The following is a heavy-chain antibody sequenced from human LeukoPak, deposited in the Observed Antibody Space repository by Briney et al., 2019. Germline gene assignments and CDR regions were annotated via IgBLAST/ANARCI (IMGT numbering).Heavy chain of an antibody. CDR3: ARLSRSGYLDY. D-gene: IGHD3-22*01. J-gene: IGHJ4*02. Sequence: PSETLSLTCTVSGGSISSYYWSWVRQPPGKGLEWVGSIYYSGSNNYNPSLKSRVTISVEQSKNQFFLMLSSVTAADAAVYYCARLSRSGYLDYGGQGTLVTVSS. V-gene: IGHV4-59*01. CDR1: GGSISSYY. CDR2: IYYSGSN.